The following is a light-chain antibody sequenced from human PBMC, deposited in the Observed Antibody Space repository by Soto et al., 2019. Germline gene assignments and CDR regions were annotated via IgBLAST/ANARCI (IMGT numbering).Light chain of an antibody. CDR3: QQSFTTPS. J-gene: IGKJ5*01. CDR1: QTVSRY. Sequence: QITQSPCSLAASVGGIVNSACRASQTVSRYLNWYRQTPGTVPKILIYATSNLQSGVPSRFSGRGFGTDSTLTISSLHPEDFATYYCQQSFTTPSFGQGTRLEI. V-gene: IGKV1-39*01. CDR2: ATS.